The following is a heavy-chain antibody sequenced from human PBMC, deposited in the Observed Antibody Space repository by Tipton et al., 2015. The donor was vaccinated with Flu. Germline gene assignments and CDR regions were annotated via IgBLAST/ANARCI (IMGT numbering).Heavy chain of an antibody. CDR1: GFTFSDYG. CDR3: ARGYDILTDGGGYFDY. D-gene: IGHD3-9*01. CDR2: IWYDGSNK. V-gene: IGHV3-33*08. Sequence: SLRLSFAGSGFTFSDYGMNWVRQAPGKGLEWVAGIWYDGSNKYYADSVKGRFTISRDNSKNTLYLQMNSLRAEDTAVYYCARGYDILTDGGGYFDYWGQGTLVTVSS. J-gene: IGHJ4*02.